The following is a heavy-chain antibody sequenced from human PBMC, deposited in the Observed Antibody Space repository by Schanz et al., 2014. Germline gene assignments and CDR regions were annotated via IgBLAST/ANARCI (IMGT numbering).Heavy chain of an antibody. D-gene: IGHD3-3*01. CDR3: NTDHSTIFLYGMDV. Sequence: EVQLVDSGGGLVKPGGSLRLSCAASGFNFSNAWMSWVRQAPGKGLEWVGRIQSKTDGGTTDYAAPVKGRFTISRDDSKNTLYLQMNSLKTEDTAVYYCNTDHSTIFLYGMDVWGQGTTV. J-gene: IGHJ6*02. CDR2: IQSKTDGGTT. V-gene: IGHV3-15*01. CDR1: GFNFSNAW.